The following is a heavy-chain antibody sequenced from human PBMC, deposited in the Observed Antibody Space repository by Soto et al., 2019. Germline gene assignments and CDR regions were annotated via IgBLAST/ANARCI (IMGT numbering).Heavy chain of an antibody. J-gene: IGHJ4*02. D-gene: IGHD3-3*01. CDR3: AKDRLGSAGGVVPHFDY. Sequence: QVQLVESGGGVVQPGRSLRLFCAASGFTFSSYGMHWVRQAPGKGLEWVAVISYDGSNKYYADSVKGRFTISRDNSKNTLYLQMNSLRAEDTAVYYCAKDRLGSAGGVVPHFDYWGQGTLVTVSS. CDR1: GFTFSSYG. V-gene: IGHV3-30*18. CDR2: ISYDGSNK.